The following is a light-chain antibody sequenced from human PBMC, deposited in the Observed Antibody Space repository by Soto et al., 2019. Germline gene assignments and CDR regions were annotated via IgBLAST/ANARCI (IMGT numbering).Light chain of an antibody. Sequence: QSALTQPASVSGSPGHSITISCTGTSSDVGGYNYVSWYQQHPGKAPKLMIYDVSDRPSGVSNRFSGSKSGNTASLTISGLQAEDEADYYCSSYTSSSTLVVFGGGTQLT. V-gene: IGLV2-14*03. CDR1: SSDVGGYNY. J-gene: IGLJ2*01. CDR3: SSYTSSSTLVV. CDR2: DVS.